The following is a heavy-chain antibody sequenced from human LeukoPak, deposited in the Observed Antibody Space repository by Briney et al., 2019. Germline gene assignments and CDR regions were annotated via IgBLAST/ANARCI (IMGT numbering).Heavy chain of an antibody. CDR2: ISSSSSYI. CDR3: ARDPRPDSSSWEDAFDI. D-gene: IGHD6-13*01. J-gene: IGHJ3*02. V-gene: IGHV3-21*01. CDR1: GFTFSSYS. Sequence: GGSLRLSCAASGFTFSSYSMNWVRQAPGKGLEWVSSISSSSSYIYYADSVKGRFTISRDNAKNSLYLQMNSLRAEDTAVYYCARDPRPDSSSWEDAFDIWGQGTMVTVSS.